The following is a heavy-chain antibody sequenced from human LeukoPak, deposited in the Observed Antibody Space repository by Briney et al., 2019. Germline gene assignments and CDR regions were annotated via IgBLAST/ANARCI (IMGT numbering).Heavy chain of an antibody. V-gene: IGHV3-7*01. CDR2: IKEDGSDK. Sequence: GGSLRLSCAASGFTFSRYWMSWVRQAPGKGLEWVANIKEDGSDKYYVVSMKDRFTISRDNAKSSLYLQMNNLRVDDTAVYYCARDEYNGYFEYWGQGTLVTVSS. D-gene: IGHD1-26*01. J-gene: IGHJ4*02. CDR1: GFTFSRYW. CDR3: ARDEYNGYFEY.